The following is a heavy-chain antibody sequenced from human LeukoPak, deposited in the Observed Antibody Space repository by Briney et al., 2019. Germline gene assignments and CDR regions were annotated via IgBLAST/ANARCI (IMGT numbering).Heavy chain of an antibody. V-gene: IGHV3-23*01. CDR3: AKSPRRWDDLLTGYYIY. CDR2: FDRGSLDT. J-gene: IGHJ4*02. Sequence: GGSLRLSCAASGFTLSDYPMTWVRQAPGKGLQWVSLFDRGSLDTYYADSVKGRFTISRDNSRNTLYLQMNSLRAEDTAIYYCAKSPRRWDDLLTGYYIYWGQGTLVTVSS. CDR1: GFTLSDYP. D-gene: IGHD3-9*01.